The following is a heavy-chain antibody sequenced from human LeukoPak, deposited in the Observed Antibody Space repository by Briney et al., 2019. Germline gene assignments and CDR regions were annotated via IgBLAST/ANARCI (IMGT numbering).Heavy chain of an antibody. J-gene: IGHJ4*02. Sequence: PSETLSLTCAVYGGSLSGYYWSWIRQPPGKGLEWIGEINHSGSTNYNPSLKSRVTISVDTSKNQFSLKLSSVTAADTAVYYCARVNSEYYDILTRLYYFDYWGQGTLVTVSS. CDR2: INHSGST. V-gene: IGHV4-34*01. CDR1: GGSLSGYY. CDR3: ARVNSEYYDILTRLYYFDY. D-gene: IGHD3-9*01.